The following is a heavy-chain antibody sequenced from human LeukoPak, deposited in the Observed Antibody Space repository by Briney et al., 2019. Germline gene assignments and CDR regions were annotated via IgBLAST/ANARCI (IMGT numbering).Heavy chain of an antibody. CDR3: ARYVWGSYPTFEDY. CDR2: IYYSGST. D-gene: IGHD3-16*02. CDR1: GGSISSYY. Sequence: SETLSLTCTVSGGSISSYYWNWIRKPPGKGLEWIGYIYYSGSTNYNTSLKSRLTISVDTSENQFSLKLSSVTAADTAVYYCARYVWGSYPTFEDYWGQGTLVTVSS. J-gene: IGHJ4*02. V-gene: IGHV4-59*01.